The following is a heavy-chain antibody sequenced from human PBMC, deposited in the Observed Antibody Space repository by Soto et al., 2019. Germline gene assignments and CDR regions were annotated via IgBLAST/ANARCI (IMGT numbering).Heavy chain of an antibody. V-gene: IGHV1-8*01. CDR3: AGGDRYSSSWGYYYYGMDV. D-gene: IGHD6-13*01. CDR1: GYTFTSYD. Sequence: GASVKVSCKASGYTFTSYDINWVRQATGQGLEWMGRMNPNSGNTGYAQKFQGRVTMTRNTSISTAYMQLSSLRSEDTAVYYCAGGDRYSSSWGYYYYGMDVWGQGTTVTVSS. CDR2: MNPNSGNT. J-gene: IGHJ6*02.